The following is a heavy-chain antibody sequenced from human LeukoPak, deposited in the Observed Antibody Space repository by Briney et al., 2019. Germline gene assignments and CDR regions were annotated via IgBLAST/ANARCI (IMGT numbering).Heavy chain of an antibody. V-gene: IGHV3-66*01. D-gene: IGHD2-2*02. CDR2: IYSGGST. J-gene: IGHJ4*02. Sequence: GGSLRLSCAASGFTVSSNYMSWVRQAPGKGLEWVSVIYSGGSTYYADSVKGRFTISRDNSKNALYLQMNSLRAEDTAVYYCANGDVLYGFDYWGQGTLVTVSS. CDR1: GFTVSSNY. CDR3: ANGDVLYGFDY.